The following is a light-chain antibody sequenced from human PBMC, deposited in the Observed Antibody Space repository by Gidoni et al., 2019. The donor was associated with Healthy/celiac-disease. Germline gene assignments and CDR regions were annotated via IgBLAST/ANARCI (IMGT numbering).Light chain of an antibody. CDR3: QQYGSSPLT. CDR2: GAS. V-gene: IGKV3-20*01. Sequence: EMVLTQSPGTLSLSPGERATLSCRASQSVSSSYLAWYQQKPGQAPRLLIYGASRRATGIPDRFSGSGSGTDFTLTIRRLEPEDFAVYYCQQYGSSPLTFGGGTKVEIK. CDR1: QSVSSSY. J-gene: IGKJ4*01.